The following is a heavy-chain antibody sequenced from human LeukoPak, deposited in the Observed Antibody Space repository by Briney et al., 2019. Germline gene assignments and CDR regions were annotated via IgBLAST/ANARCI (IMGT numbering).Heavy chain of an antibody. J-gene: IGHJ4*02. CDR3: ARPSIIAAAGPYYFDY. CDR2: IIPIFGTA. CDR1: GGSFSSYA. D-gene: IGHD6-13*01. V-gene: IGHV1-69*06. Sequence: GASVKVSCKASGGSFSSYAISWVRQAPGQGLEWMGVIIPIFGTANFAQNFQGRVTITADKSPSTAYMDLSSLRSDDTAVYYRARPSIIAAAGPYYFDYWGQGTLVTVSS.